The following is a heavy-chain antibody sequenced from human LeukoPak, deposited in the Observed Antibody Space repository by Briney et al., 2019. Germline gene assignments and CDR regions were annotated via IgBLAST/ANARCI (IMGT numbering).Heavy chain of an antibody. Sequence: PSETLSLTCTVSGGSISSASYYWSWIRQPAGKGLQWIGRIYTSGSTYYNPSLKSRVTISVDTSKNQFSLKLSSVTAADTAVYYCAREYCSSTSCYFDYWGQGTLVTVSS. CDR3: AREYCSSTSCYFDY. CDR1: GGSISSASYY. CDR2: IYTSGST. J-gene: IGHJ4*02. V-gene: IGHV4-61*02. D-gene: IGHD2-2*01.